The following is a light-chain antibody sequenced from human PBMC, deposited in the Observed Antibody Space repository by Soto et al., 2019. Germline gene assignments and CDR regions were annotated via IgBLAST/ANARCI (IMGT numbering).Light chain of an antibody. Sequence: EIVMTQSPATLSVSPGERATRSCRASQSVSSNLAWYQQKPGQAPRLLIYGASTRATGIPARLSGSGSGTDFTLTISSLQSEDFAVYYCQQYNKWPLTFGGGTKVEIK. V-gene: IGKV3-15*01. CDR1: QSVSSN. CDR3: QQYNKWPLT. J-gene: IGKJ4*01. CDR2: GAS.